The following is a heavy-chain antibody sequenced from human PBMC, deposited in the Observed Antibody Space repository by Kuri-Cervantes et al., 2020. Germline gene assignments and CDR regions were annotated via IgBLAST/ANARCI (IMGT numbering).Heavy chain of an antibody. D-gene: IGHD5-18*01. J-gene: IGHJ4*02. CDR1: GYTFTYRY. Sequence: SVKVSCKASGYTFTYRYLHWVRQAPGQALEWMGWITPFNGNTNYAQKFQDRVTITRDRSMSTAYMELRSLRSDDTAVYYCARGYSYGYLVDYWGQGTLVTVSS. V-gene: IGHV1-45*02. CDR3: ARGYSYGYLVDY. CDR2: ITPFNGNT.